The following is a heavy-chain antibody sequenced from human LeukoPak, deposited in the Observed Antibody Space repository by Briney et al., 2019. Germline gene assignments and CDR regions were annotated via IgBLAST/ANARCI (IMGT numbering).Heavy chain of an antibody. Sequence: SETLSLTCTVSGGSISSYYWSWIRQPPGKGLEWTGYIYYSGSTNYNPSLKSRVTISVDTSKNQFSLKLSSVTAADTAVYYCARVPVAAYYYYGMDVWGQGTTVTVSS. CDR3: ARVPVAAYYYYGMDV. D-gene: IGHD6-19*01. CDR1: GGSISSYY. CDR2: IYYSGST. V-gene: IGHV4-59*01. J-gene: IGHJ6*02.